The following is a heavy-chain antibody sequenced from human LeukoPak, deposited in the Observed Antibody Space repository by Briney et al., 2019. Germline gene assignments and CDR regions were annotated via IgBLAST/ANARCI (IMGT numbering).Heavy chain of an antibody. Sequence: PGGSLRLSCAASGFTFSSYGMHWVRQAPGKGLEWVAVIWYDGSNKYYADSVKGRFAISRDNSKNTLYLQMNSLRAGDTAVYYCARDIGGAPSAWGQGTLVTVSS. J-gene: IGHJ5*02. CDR3: ARDIGGAPSA. V-gene: IGHV3-33*01. CDR1: GFTFSSYG. CDR2: IWYDGSNK. D-gene: IGHD3-3*01.